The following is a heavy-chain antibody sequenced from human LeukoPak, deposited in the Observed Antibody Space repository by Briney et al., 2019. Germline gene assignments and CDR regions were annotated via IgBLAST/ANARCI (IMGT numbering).Heavy chain of an antibody. J-gene: IGHJ4*02. CDR3: ARARLGRYYDSSGNYFDY. D-gene: IGHD3-22*01. CDR1: GYTFTGYY. CDR2: INPNSGGT. V-gene: IGHV1-2*02. Sequence: PSVKVSCKASGYTFTGYYMHWVRQAPGQGLEWMGWINPNSGGTNYAQKFQGRVTMTRDTSISTAYMELSRLRSDDTAVYYCARARLGRYYDSSGNYFDYWGQGTLVTVSS.